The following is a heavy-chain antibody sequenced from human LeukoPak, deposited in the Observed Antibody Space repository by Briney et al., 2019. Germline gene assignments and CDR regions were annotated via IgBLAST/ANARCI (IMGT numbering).Heavy chain of an antibody. CDR1: GGSITSSNW. CDR2: IYLRGNT. J-gene: IGHJ4*02. V-gene: IGHV4-4*02. D-gene: IGHD6-13*01. CDR3: ARQLEGSWFPFDY. Sequence: SETLSLTCAISGGSITSSNWWTWVRQPPGKGLEWVGEIYLRGNTNYNPSLESRVSISVDESKTQLSLRLESVTAADTAVYYCARQLEGSWFPFDYWGQGTLVTVSS.